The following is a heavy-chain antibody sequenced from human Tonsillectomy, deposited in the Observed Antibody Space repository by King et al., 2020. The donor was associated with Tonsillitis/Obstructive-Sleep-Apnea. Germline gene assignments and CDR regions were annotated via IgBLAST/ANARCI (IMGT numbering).Heavy chain of an antibody. CDR2: ISYDGRNK. CDR1: GFSFSICA. Sequence: VQLVESGGGVVQPGRSLRLSCAASGFSFSICAMHWVRPAPGKGLEWVALISYDGRNKYYAESVKGRFTISRDNSKNTLYLKMNSLRAEATAVYYCATDSGFGVIVSNIWFDPWGQGTLVTVSS. D-gene: IGHD3-16*02. V-gene: IGHV3-30*04. CDR3: ATDSGFGVIVSNIWFDP. J-gene: IGHJ5*02.